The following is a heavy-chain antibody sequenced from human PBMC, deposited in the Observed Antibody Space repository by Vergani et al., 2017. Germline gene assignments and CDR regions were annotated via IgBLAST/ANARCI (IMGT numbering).Heavy chain of an antibody. Sequence: EVQLLESGGGLVQPGGSLRLSCAASGFTFSSYAMSWVRQAPGKGLEWVSAISGSGGSTYYADSVKGRFTISRDNSKNTLYLQMNSLRSEDTAVYYCAGGSRGYSSGFLHVIDLPFDYWGQGTLVTVSS. V-gene: IGHV3-23*01. D-gene: IGHD6-19*01. CDR1: GFTFSSYA. CDR3: AGGSRGYSSGFLHVIDLPFDY. J-gene: IGHJ4*02. CDR2: ISGSGGST.